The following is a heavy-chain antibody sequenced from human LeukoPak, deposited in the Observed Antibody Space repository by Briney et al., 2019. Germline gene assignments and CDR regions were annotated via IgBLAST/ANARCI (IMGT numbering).Heavy chain of an antibody. D-gene: IGHD4-11*01. J-gene: IGHJ4*02. CDR1: GDSISSSHYY. Sequence: SETLSLTCTVSGDSISSSHYYWGWIRQSPGKGLEWIGSIYSGGKTHYNPSLNSRVTIFLDTSKNRFSLNLISVTATDTAVYYCVRDYSNFVQGDWGQGTQVTVSS. CDR2: IYSGGKT. CDR3: VRDYSNFVQGD. V-gene: IGHV4-39*02.